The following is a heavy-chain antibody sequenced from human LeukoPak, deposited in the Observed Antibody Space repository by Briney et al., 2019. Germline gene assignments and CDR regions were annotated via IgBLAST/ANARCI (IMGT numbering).Heavy chain of an antibody. D-gene: IGHD3-22*01. V-gene: IGHV3-7*03. CDR3: ASLRSSGYLSWFDP. Sequence: PGGSLRLSCAASGFTFSNYWMIWVRQAPGKGLEWVANIKQDGSEKYYVDSVKGRFTISRDNSKNTLYLQMNSLRAEDTAVYYCASLRSSGYLSWFDPWGQGTLVTVSS. CDR1: GFTFSNYW. J-gene: IGHJ5*02. CDR2: IKQDGSEK.